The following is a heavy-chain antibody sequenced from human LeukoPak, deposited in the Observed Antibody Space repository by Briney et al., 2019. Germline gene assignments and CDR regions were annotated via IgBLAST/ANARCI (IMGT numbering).Heavy chain of an antibody. J-gene: IGHJ4*02. V-gene: IGHV3-48*01. CDR1: GFTFSSHS. CDR2: ISSSGSTI. Sequence: PGGSPRLSCAASGFTFSSHSMNWVRQAPGKGLEWVSYISSSGSTIYYADSVKGRFSISRDNAKNSLHLQMNSLRAEDTAVYYCARGTVAGKAPYWGQGTLVTVSS. CDR3: ARGTVAGKAPY. D-gene: IGHD6-19*01.